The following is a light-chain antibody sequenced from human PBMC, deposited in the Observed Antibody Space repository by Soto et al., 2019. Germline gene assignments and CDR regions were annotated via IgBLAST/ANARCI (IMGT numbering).Light chain of an antibody. J-gene: IGKJ1*01. CDR1: QSLVYTNGNTY. CDR2: KVS. CDR3: MQGTHWPRT. V-gene: IGKV2-30*01. Sequence: DVVVTQSPLSLPVTLGQPASISCRSSQSLVYTNGNTYLAWFQQRPGQSPRRLIYKVSIRDSGVPDRFSGSGSGTEFTLTISRVEAEDVGGYYCMQGTHWPRTFGQGTKVDIK.